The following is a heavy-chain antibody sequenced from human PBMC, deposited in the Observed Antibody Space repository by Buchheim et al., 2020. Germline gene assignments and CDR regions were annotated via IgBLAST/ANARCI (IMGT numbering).Heavy chain of an antibody. CDR1: GFTFSNYW. J-gene: IGHJ4*02. CDR3: ARRGSGSYWSS. D-gene: IGHD3-10*01. CDR2: IKPDGSDR. V-gene: IGHV3-7*01. Sequence: EVQLVESGGGLVQPGGSLTLSCAASGFTFSNYWMNWVRQAPGKGLEWVASIKPDGSDRYYVDSVKGRFTISRDNAQNSLYLQMNSLRAEDTAVYYCARRGSGSYWSSWGQGT.